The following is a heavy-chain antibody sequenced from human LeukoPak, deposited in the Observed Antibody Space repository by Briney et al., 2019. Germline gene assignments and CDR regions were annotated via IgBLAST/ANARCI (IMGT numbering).Heavy chain of an antibody. V-gene: IGHV4-34*01. J-gene: IGHJ5*02. CDR1: GGSFSGYC. CDR3: ARLPSYYDILTGYFEVKNWFDP. CDR2: INHSGST. Sequence: SETLSLTCAVYGGSFSGYCWSWIRQPPGKGLEWIGEINHSGSTNYNPSLKSRVTISVDTSKNQFSLKLSSVTAADTAVYYCARLPSYYDILTGYFEVKNWFDPWGQGTLVTVSS. D-gene: IGHD3-9*01.